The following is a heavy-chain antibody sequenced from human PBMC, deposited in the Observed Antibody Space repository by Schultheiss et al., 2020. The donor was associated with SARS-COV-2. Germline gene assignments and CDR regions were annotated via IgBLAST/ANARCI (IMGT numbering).Heavy chain of an antibody. Sequence: ASVKVSCKASGYTFTSYGISWVRQAPGQGLEWMGWISAYNGNTNYAQKLQGRVTMTTDTSTSTAYMELRSLRSDDTAVYYCAIIFEQQLANYYYYYMDVWGKGTTVTVSS. CDR3: AIIFEQQLANYYYYYMDV. J-gene: IGHJ6*03. D-gene: IGHD6-13*01. CDR1: GYTFTSYG. V-gene: IGHV1-18*04. CDR2: ISAYNGNT.